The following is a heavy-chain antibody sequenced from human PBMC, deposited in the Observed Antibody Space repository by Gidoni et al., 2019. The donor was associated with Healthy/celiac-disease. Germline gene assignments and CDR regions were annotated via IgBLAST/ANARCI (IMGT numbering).Heavy chain of an antibody. CDR2: ISSSSSYI. D-gene: IGHD1-1*01. CDR3: ARGVVREHAFDI. Sequence: EVQPVEPGGGLVKPGGSLRLSCAASGFPFSSYSMNWVRQAPGKGLEWVSSISSSSSYIYYADSVKGRFTISRDNAKNSLYLQMNSLRAEDTAVYYCARGVVREHAFDIWGQGTMVTVSS. V-gene: IGHV3-21*01. CDR1: GFPFSSYS. J-gene: IGHJ3*02.